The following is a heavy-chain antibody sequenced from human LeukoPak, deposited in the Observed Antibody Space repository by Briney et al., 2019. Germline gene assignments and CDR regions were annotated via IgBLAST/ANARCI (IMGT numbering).Heavy chain of an antibody. V-gene: IGHV3-30-3*01. CDR2: ISDDGTNK. J-gene: IGHJ4*02. D-gene: IGHD2-2*02. CDR3: ASSDCSTTTCYRGGHDY. CDR1: GFTFSRYA. Sequence: GGSLRLSCAASGFTFSRYAMHWVRQAPGKGLEWVAVISDDGTNKYYADSAKGRFSISRDNSKNTLSLQMNSLRAEDTAVYYCASSDCSTTTCYRGGHDYWGQGTLVTVSS.